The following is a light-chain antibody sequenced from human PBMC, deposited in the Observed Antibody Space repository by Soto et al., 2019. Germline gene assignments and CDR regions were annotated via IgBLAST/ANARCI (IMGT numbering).Light chain of an antibody. CDR2: GAS. V-gene: IGKV3-20*01. J-gene: IGKJ1*01. Sequence: EIVLTQSPGTLSLSPGERATLSCRASQSVSNSYLAWYQQKPGQAPRLLIYGASSWATGIPDRFSGSGSGTDFKLTISSLEPDDFAVYYCQQYGSSPQTFGQGTKVEIK. CDR3: QQYGSSPQT. CDR1: QSVSNSY.